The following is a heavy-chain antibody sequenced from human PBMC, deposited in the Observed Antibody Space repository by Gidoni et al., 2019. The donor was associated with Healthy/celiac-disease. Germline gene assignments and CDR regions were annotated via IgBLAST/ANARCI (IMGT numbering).Heavy chain of an antibody. V-gene: IGHV1-69*01. CDR1: GGTFSSSA. J-gene: IGHJ4*02. CDR2: IIPIFGTA. D-gene: IGHD3-10*01. Sequence: QVQLVQSGAEVKKPGSSVQVSCKASGGTFSSSAISWVRQAPGQGLEWMGGIIPIFGTANYAQKFQGRVTITADESTSTAYMELSSLRSEDTAVYYCARDRDYYGSGSYAPPTFDYWGQGTLVTVSS. CDR3: ARDRDYYGSGSYAPPTFDY.